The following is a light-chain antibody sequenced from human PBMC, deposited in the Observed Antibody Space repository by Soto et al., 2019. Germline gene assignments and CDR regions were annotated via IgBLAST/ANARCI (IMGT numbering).Light chain of an antibody. V-gene: IGKV3-15*01. Sequence: VMTRARHTRSVSARKSATQGRRASQSVSSTLAWYQQKPGQAPRLVIYGASTRATGIPARFSGSGSRTAFPLSITGLEPKGFAVYSCQQRSNWLITFGRGTRLEIK. CDR2: GAS. J-gene: IGKJ5*01. CDR1: QSVSST. CDR3: QQRSNWLIT.